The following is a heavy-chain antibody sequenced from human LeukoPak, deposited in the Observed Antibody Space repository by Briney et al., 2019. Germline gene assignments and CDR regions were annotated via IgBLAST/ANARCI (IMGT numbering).Heavy chain of an antibody. V-gene: IGHV3-74*01. Sequence: GGSLRLSCAASGFTFSSYWMHWVRQAPGKGLVWVSRINSDGSSTSYADSVKGRFTISRDNAKNTLYLQMNSLRAEDTVVYYCARVGDSSGYYGYYYYYYGMDVWGQGTTVTVSS. D-gene: IGHD3-22*01. CDR2: INSDGSST. J-gene: IGHJ6*02. CDR3: ARVGDSSGYYGYYYYYYGMDV. CDR1: GFTFSSYW.